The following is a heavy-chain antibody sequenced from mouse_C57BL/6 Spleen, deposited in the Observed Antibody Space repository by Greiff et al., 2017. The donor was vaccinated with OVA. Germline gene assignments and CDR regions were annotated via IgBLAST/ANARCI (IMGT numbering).Heavy chain of an antibody. V-gene: IGHV5-17*01. CDR1: GFTFSDYG. Sequence: EVHLVESGGGLVKPGGSLKLSCAASGFTFSDYGMHWVRQAPEKGLEWVAYISSGSSTIYYADTVKGRFTISRDNAKNTLFLQMTSLRSEDTAMYYCARCYYYGNAMDYWGQGTSVTVSS. CDR2: ISSGSSTI. D-gene: IGHD1-1*01. CDR3: ARCYYYGNAMDY. J-gene: IGHJ4*01.